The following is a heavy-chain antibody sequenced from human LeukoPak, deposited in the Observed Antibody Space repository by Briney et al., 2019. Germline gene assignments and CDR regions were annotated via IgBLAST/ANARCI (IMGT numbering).Heavy chain of an antibody. CDR3: ARVMGASWFFYLDV. V-gene: IGHV4-4*02. D-gene: IGHD3-16*02. J-gene: IGHJ6*03. Sequence: SGALSLTCSVSGDSISNNWWSWVRQSPAMGLEWIGQIFHRGIPNYNPSLKSRVTMSIDKSNNQLSLKTNSVTAADTAVHYCARVMGASWFFYLDVWGKRTTLTVSS. CDR1: GDSISNNW. CDR2: IFHRGIP.